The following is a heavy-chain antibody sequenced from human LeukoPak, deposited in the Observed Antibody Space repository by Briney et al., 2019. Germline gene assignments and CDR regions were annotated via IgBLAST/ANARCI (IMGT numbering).Heavy chain of an antibody. D-gene: IGHD2-15*01. CDR1: GGTFSSYA. CDR3: ACSTAYCSGGSCYRSYGMDV. J-gene: IGHJ6*04. CDR2: IIPIFGTA. V-gene: IGHV1-69*01. Sequence: ASVKVSCKASGGTFSSYAISWVRQAPGQGLEWMGGIIPIFGTANYAQKFQGRVTITADESTSTAYMELSSLRSEDTAVYYCACSTAYCSGGSCYRSYGMDVWGKGTTVTVSS.